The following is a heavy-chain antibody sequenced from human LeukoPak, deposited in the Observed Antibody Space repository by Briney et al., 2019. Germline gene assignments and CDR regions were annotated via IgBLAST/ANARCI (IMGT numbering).Heavy chain of an antibody. Sequence: GGTLRLSCAASGFTFSNHGMSWVRQAPGKGLEWVSGISGGGNTFYSDAVKGRFTISRDNSKNTLFLEMNSLRAEDTAVYYCGRDGWEIRLATGYWGQGTLVTVSS. CDR1: GFTFSNHG. D-gene: IGHD1-26*01. CDR2: ISGGGNT. CDR3: GRDGWEIRLATGY. J-gene: IGHJ4*02. V-gene: IGHV3-23*01.